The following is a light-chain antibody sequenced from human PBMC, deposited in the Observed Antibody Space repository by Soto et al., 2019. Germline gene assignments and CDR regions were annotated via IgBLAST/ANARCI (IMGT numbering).Light chain of an antibody. CDR1: QSVSSSY. CDR2: GAS. J-gene: IGKJ1*01. CDR3: QQYGSSSWT. Sequence: EIVLTQSPGTLSLSPGERATLSCRASQSVSSSYLAWYQQKPGQAPRLLIYGASSRATGIPDRFSGSGSGTDFTLTISRLEPEEFAVYYCQQYGSSSWTFGQRTKVEIK. V-gene: IGKV3-20*01.